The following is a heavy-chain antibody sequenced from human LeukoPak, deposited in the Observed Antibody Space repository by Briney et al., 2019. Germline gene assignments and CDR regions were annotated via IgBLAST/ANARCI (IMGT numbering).Heavy chain of an antibody. V-gene: IGHV3-21*01. J-gene: IGHJ4*02. D-gene: IGHD3-22*01. CDR1: GFTFSSYS. CDR2: ISSSSAYI. Sequence: LGGSPRLSCAASGFTFSSYSMNWVRQAPGKGLDWVSFISSSSAYIYYADPVKGRFTISRDNAKNSLYLQMNSLRAEDTAVYYCARSSGYYFDYWGQGTLVTVSS. CDR3: ARSSGYYFDY.